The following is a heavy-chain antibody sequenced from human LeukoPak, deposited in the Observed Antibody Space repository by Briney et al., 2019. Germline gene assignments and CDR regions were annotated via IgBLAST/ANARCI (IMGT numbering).Heavy chain of an antibody. J-gene: IGHJ4*02. Sequence: GGSLRLSCAASGFTFSSYAMNWVRQAPGKGLEWVSAITGSGGRTYYADSVKGRFTISRDNSKNTLYLEMNSLRAEDTAVYYCAKDIGSYYDYWGQGILVTVSS. V-gene: IGHV3-23*01. D-gene: IGHD3-10*01. CDR1: GFTFSSYA. CDR3: AKDIGSYYDY. CDR2: ITGSGGRT.